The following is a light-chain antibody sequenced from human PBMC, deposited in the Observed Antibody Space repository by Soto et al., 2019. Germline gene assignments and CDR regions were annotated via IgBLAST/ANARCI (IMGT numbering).Light chain of an antibody. J-gene: IGKJ1*01. CDR1: QNINNW. CDR3: QHMRT. V-gene: IGKV1-5*01. Sequence: QMTQSPSTLPASIGDRVTITCRASQNINNWIAWYQQKPGKAPKFLIYDASTLESGVPSRFSGSGFGTEFSLTISSLQPDDFGSYYCQHMRTFGQGTKVDI. CDR2: DAS.